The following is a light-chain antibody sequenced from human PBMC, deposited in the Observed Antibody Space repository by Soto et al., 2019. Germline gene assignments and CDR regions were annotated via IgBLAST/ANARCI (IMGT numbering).Light chain of an antibody. CDR2: GAS. V-gene: IGKV1-39*01. Sequence: EIEMTQSPSSLSASAWDRATLTCRASQGVSDQLDWYQQKPGQAPRLLIYGASTLATGIPPRFSGAGSGTEFTLTINGLQPEDFANYYCQQNYNSPPITFGKGTRLEIK. CDR1: QGVSDQ. CDR3: QQNYNSPPIT. J-gene: IGKJ5*01.